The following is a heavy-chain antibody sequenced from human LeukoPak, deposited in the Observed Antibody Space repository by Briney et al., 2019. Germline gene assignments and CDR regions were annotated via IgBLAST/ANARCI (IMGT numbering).Heavy chain of an antibody. CDR2: IRYDGSNK. CDR3: AKDGLKYSLKVYYMDV. J-gene: IGHJ6*03. CDR1: GFTFSSYG. V-gene: IGHV3-30*02. D-gene: IGHD2-15*01. Sequence: QPGGSLRLSCAASGFTFSSYGMHWVRQAPGKGLEWVAFIRYDGSNKYYADSVKGRFTISRDNSKNTLYLQMNSLRAEDTAVYYCAKDGLKYSLKVYYMDVWGKGTTVTISS.